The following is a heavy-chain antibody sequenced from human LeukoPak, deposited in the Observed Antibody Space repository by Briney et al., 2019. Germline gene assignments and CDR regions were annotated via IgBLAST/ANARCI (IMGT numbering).Heavy chain of an antibody. Sequence: PGGSLRLSCAASGFTFSSYAISWVRQAPGQGLEWMGGIIPIFGTANYAQKFQGRVTITADESTSTAYMELSSLRSEDTAVYYCVGAAKKTQWLPPIDYWGQGTLVTVSS. V-gene: IGHV1-69*01. J-gene: IGHJ4*02. CDR1: GFTFSSYA. CDR3: VGAAKKTQWLPPIDY. D-gene: IGHD6-19*01. CDR2: IIPIFGTA.